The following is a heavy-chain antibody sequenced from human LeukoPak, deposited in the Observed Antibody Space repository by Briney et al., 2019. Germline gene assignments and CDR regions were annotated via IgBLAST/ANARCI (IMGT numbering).Heavy chain of an antibody. Sequence: SETLSLTCTVSGGSISSSSYYWGWIRQPPGKGLEWIGSIYYSGSTNYNPSLKSRVTISVDTSKNQFSLKLSSVTAADTAVYYCARGIGYYDSSGYYYLYFDYWGQGTLVTVSS. V-gene: IGHV4-39*07. D-gene: IGHD3-22*01. CDR3: ARGIGYYDSSGYYYLYFDY. CDR1: GGSISSSSYY. CDR2: IYYSGST. J-gene: IGHJ4*02.